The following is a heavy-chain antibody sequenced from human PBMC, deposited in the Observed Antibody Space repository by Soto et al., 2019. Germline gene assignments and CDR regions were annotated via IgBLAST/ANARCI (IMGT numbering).Heavy chain of an antibody. V-gene: IGHV3-30*18. CDR1: GFTFSSYG. Sequence: GGSLRLSCAASGFTFSSYGMHWVRQAPGKGLEWVAVISYDGSNKYYADFVKGRFTISRDNSKNTLYLQMNSLRAEDTAVYYCAKGSRGYSGYTPPTDYWGQGTLVTVSS. CDR3: AKGSRGYSGYTPPTDY. D-gene: IGHD5-12*01. CDR2: ISYDGSNK. J-gene: IGHJ4*02.